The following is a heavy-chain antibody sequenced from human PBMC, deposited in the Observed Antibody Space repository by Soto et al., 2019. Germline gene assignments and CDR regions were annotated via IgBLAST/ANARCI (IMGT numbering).Heavy chain of an antibody. V-gene: IGHV3-33*01. CDR3: ARDLITMVRGVNTDSGYNWFDP. D-gene: IGHD3-10*01. CDR1: GFTFSSYG. Sequence: QTGGYPRISCAASGFTFSSYGMQWVRQAPGKGLEWVAVIWYDGSNKYYADSVKGRFTISRDNSKNTLYLQMNSLRAEDTAVYYCARDLITMVRGVNTDSGYNWFDPCVHGA. CDR2: IWYDGSNK. J-gene: IGHJ5*02.